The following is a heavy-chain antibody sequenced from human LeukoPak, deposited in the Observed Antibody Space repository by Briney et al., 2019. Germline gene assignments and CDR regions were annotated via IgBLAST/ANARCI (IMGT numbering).Heavy chain of an antibody. D-gene: IGHD3-10*01. Sequence: SETLSLTCPVSSGSISSYYWSWIRQPAGKGLEWVGRIFTIGSTKYNPSRMSGGPISVDKSKNQFSLKLRSVTAAVTAVYYCAREGKITMVRGVIRYYYMDVWGKGTTVTISS. CDR2: IFTIGST. J-gene: IGHJ6*03. CDR3: AREGKITMVRGVIRYYYMDV. CDR1: SGSISSYY. V-gene: IGHV4-4*07.